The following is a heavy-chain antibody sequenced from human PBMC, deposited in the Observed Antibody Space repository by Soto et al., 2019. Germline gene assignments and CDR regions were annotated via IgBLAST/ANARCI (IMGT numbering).Heavy chain of an antibody. D-gene: IGHD2-2*01. V-gene: IGHV3-23*01. J-gene: IGHJ6*02. Sequence: GGSLRLSCAASGFTFSSYAMSWVRQAPGKGLEWVSAISGSGGSTYYADSVKGRFTISRDNSKNTLYLQMNSLRAEDTAVYYCAKDQGYCSSTSCFSGGNYYYYGMDVWGQGTTVTVSS. CDR3: AKDQGYCSSTSCFSGGNYYYYGMDV. CDR2: ISGSGGST. CDR1: GFTFSSYA.